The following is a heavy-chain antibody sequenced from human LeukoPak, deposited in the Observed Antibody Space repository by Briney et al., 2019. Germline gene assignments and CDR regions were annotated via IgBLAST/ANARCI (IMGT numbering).Heavy chain of an antibody. D-gene: IGHD2-2*01. CDR3: ATGLEYQLLFYFDY. Sequence: GASVKVSCKVSGYTLTELSMHWVRQAPGKGREWMGGFDPEDGETIYAQKFQGRVTMTEDTSTDTAYMELSSLRSEDTAVYYCATGLEYQLLFYFDYWGQGTLVTVSS. V-gene: IGHV1-24*01. CDR2: FDPEDGET. J-gene: IGHJ4*02. CDR1: GYTLTELS.